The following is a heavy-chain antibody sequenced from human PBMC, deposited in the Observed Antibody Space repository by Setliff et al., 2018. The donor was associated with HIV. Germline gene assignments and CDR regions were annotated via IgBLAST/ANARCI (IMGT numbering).Heavy chain of an antibody. CDR2: IYHSGIT. CDR1: GGSIRTGAYY. D-gene: IGHD6-25*01. CDR3: ARMSVSAAVYFDS. Sequence: PSETLSLTCTVSGGSIRTGAYYWGWIRQPPGKGLEWIGSIYHSGITYYNSSLKSRVTISVDTSKNQFSLKLRSVTAADTAVFYCARMSVSAAVYFDSWGQGTLVT. V-gene: IGHV4-39*07. J-gene: IGHJ4*02.